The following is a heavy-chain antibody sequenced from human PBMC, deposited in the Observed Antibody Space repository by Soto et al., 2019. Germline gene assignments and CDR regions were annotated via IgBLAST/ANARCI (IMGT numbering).Heavy chain of an antibody. CDR1: GFTFSSYS. Sequence: EVQLVESGGGLVKPGGSLRLSCAASGFTFSSYSMNWVRQAPGKGLEWVSSISSSSSYIYYADSVKGRFTISRDNAKNSLYLQMNSLRAEDTAVHYCARGPYGSGSYYYYGMDVWGQGTTVTVSS. V-gene: IGHV3-21*01. CDR2: ISSSSSYI. J-gene: IGHJ6*02. D-gene: IGHD3-10*01. CDR3: ARGPYGSGSYYYYGMDV.